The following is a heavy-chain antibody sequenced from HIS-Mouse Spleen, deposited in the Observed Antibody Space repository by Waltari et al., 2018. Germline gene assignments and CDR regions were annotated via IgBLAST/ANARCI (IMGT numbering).Heavy chain of an antibody. CDR2: ISYDGINK. J-gene: IGHJ4*02. CDR1: GFTFSGDG. Sequence: QVQLVESGGGVVQPGRCLRLSCAASGFTFSGDGMHWVRQAPGKGLEWVAVISYDGINKYYADSVKGRFTISRDNSKNTLYLQMNSLRAEDTAVYYCAKDRGSQFDYWGQGTLVTVSS. V-gene: IGHV3-30*18. CDR3: AKDRGSQFDY. D-gene: IGHD1-26*01.